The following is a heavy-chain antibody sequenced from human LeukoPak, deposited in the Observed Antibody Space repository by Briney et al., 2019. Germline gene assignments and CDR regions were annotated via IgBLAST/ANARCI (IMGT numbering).Heavy chain of an antibody. J-gene: IGHJ2*01. CDR3: ARVGHRGIDWYFDL. CDR1: GFTVSSNY. V-gene: IGHV3-53*01. Sequence: GGSLRLSCAASGFTVSSNYMSWVRQAPGKGLEWVSVIYSGGSTYYADSVKGRFTISRDNAKNSVYLQMNSLRDEDTAVYSCARVGHRGIDWYFDLWGRGTLVTVSS. CDR2: IYSGGST. D-gene: IGHD3-10*01.